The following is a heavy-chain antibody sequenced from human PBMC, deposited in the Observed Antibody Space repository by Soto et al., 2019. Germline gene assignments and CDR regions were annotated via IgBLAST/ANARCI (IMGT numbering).Heavy chain of an antibody. V-gene: IGHV1-69*12. J-gene: IGHJ3*02. CDR3: ARERGDSSGWAEGGAFDI. CDR2: IIPIFGTA. Sequence: QVQLVQSGAEVKKPGSSVKVSCKASGGTFSSYAISWVRQAPGQGLEWMGGIIPIFGTANYAQKFQGRVTITEDETTGTAYMGLSSLRSVDTAVYYCARERGDSSGWAEGGAFDIWGQGTMVTVSS. CDR1: GGTFSSYA. D-gene: IGHD6-19*01.